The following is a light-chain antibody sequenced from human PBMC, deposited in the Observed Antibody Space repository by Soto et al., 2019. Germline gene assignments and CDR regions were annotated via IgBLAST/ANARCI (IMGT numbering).Light chain of an antibody. V-gene: IGKV1-33*01. CDR1: RDISDF. Sequence: DIQMTQSPSSLSASVGDRVTITCQASRDISDFLNWYQQKPGKAPKLLIYDASNLEAGVPSRFSGSGSGTDFTFTISSPQPEDIRTYFCQQYDNLPLTFGGGTRVEIK. CDR2: DAS. CDR3: QQYDNLPLT. J-gene: IGKJ4*01.